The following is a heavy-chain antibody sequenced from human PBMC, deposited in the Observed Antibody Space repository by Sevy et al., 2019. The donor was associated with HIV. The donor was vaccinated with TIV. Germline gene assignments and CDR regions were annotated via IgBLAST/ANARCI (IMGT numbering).Heavy chain of an antibody. CDR3: AEGGGYTVVTVIPFDF. CDR2: ISGSGGST. Sequence: GGSLRLSCAASGFTFSSYAMSWVRQAPGKGLEWVSAISGSGGSTYYGDSVKGRFTISRDNSKNTLYLQMNSLRAEDTAVDYCAEGGGYTVVTVIPFDFWGQGTLVTVSS. V-gene: IGHV3-23*01. J-gene: IGHJ4*02. CDR1: GFTFSSYA. D-gene: IGHD2-21*02.